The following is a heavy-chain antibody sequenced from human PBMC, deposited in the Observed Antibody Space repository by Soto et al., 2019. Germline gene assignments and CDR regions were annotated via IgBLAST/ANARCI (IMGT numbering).Heavy chain of an antibody. CDR3: ARGASSGYDLGY. V-gene: IGHV3-21*01. D-gene: IGHD5-12*01. J-gene: IGHJ4*02. CDR2: ISSSSSYI. CDR1: GFTFSSYS. Sequence: GGSLRLSCAASGFTFSSYSMNWVRQAPGKGLEWVSSISSSSSYIYYADSVKGRFTISRDNAKNSLYLQMNSLRAEDTAVYYCARGASSGYDLGYWGQGTLVTVSS.